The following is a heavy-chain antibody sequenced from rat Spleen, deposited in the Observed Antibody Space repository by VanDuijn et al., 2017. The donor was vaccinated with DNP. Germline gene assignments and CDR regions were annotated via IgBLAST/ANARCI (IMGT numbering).Heavy chain of an antibody. D-gene: IGHD1-5*01. CDR3: ARYRYNYYWYFDF. V-gene: IGHV5-7*01. CDR2: ISYDGSST. CDR1: GFTFSDYN. Sequence: EVQLVESGGGLVQPGRSLKLSCAASGFTFSDYNMAWVRQAPKKGLEWVATISYDGSSTYYRDSVKGRFTISRDNAKSTLYLQMDSLRSEDTATYYCARYRYNYYWYFDFWGPGTMVTVSS. J-gene: IGHJ1*01.